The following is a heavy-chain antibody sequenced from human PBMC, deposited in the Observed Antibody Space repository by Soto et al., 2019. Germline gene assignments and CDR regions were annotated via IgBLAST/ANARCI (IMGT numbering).Heavy chain of an antibody. D-gene: IGHD2-8*01. CDR3: AKDWEHCLNDVCSNYIDY. CDR2: ISYDGSNK. J-gene: IGHJ4*02. CDR1: QFTFSSYG. V-gene: IGHV3-30*18. Sequence: QVNLVESGGGVVQPGRSLRLSCAASQFTFSSYGMHWARQAPGKGLEWVAVISYDGSNKYYADSVKGRFIISRDNSKNTLSLQMNSLRAEDTAVYYCAKDWEHCLNDVCSNYIDYWGLGNLVTASS.